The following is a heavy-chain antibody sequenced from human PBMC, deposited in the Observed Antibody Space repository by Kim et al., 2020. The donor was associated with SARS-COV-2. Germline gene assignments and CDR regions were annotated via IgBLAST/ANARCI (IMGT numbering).Heavy chain of an antibody. J-gene: IGHJ4*02. CDR3: ARPFSDFIRNRGVMDRDY. CDR2: INDVNDDT. D-gene: IGHD3-10*01. CDR1: GYIFTYYA. Sequence: ASVKVSCKASGYIFTYYAMDWVRQAPGQRLEWMGRINDVNDDTSYSQKFQGRVSITRDTSASTIYMELSSLRSEDTAVYYCARPFSDFIRNRGVMDRDYWGQGTLVTVSS. V-gene: IGHV1-3*01.